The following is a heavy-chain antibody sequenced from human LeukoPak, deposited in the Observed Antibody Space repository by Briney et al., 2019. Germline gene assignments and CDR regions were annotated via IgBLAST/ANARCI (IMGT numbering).Heavy chain of an antibody. D-gene: IGHD3-3*01. CDR2: ISSSGSTI. CDR3: ARVTSPYVFDI. V-gene: IGHV3-11*04. CDR1: GFTFSDYY. J-gene: IGHJ3*02. Sequence: GGSLRLSCAASGFTFSDYYMSWIRQAPGKGLEWVSYISSSGSTIYYADSVKGRFTMSRDNAKNSLYLQMNSLRAEDTAVYYCARVTSPYVFDIWGQGTMVTVSS.